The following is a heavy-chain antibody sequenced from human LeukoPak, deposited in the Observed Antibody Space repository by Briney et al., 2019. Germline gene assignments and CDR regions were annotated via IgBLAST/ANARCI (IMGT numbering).Heavy chain of an antibody. D-gene: IGHD3-22*01. V-gene: IGHV3-23*01. Sequence: GGSLRFSCAVSGITFSNYGMSWVRQAPGKGLEWVAGISGSGGRTNYADSVKGRFTISRDNPKNTLYLQMNSLRAEDTAVYFCAKRGVVIRVILVGFHKEANYFDSWGQGVLVTVSS. J-gene: IGHJ4*02. CDR2: ISGSGGRT. CDR1: GITFSNYG. CDR3: AKRGVVIRVILVGFHKEANYFDS.